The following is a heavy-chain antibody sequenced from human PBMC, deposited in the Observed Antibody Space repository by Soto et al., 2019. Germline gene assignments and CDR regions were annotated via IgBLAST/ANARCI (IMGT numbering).Heavy chain of an antibody. D-gene: IGHD2-15*01. Sequence: GESLKNSCKGSGYNFNRYWIGWVRQMPGKGLEWMGVIYPGDSDTRYSPSLQGQVTISADKSSSAAYLQWSSLQASDTATYYCARSLVNGPHKPLATWGQGNTVTVSS. CDR2: IYPGDSDT. CDR3: ARSLVNGPHKPLAT. CDR1: GYNFNRYW. V-gene: IGHV5-51*01. J-gene: IGHJ6*02.